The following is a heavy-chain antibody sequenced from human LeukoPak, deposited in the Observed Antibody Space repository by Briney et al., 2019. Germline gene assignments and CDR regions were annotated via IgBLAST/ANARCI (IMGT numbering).Heavy chain of an antibody. CDR3: ARANSRSTMVRGVIIRGWFDP. Sequence: GGPLRLSCAASGFTFSSYSMNWVRQAPGKGLEWVSSISSSSSYIYYADSVKGRFTISRNNAKNSLYLQMNSLRAEDTALYYCARANSRSTMVRGVIIRGWFDPWGQGTLVTVSS. CDR2: ISSSSSYI. V-gene: IGHV3-21*04. J-gene: IGHJ5*02. D-gene: IGHD3-10*01. CDR1: GFTFSSYS.